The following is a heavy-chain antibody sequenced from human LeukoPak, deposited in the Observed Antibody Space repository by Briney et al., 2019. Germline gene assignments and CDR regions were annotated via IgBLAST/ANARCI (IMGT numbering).Heavy chain of an antibody. J-gene: IGHJ6*03. CDR3: ARLLWGTTVTTSYYYYYYMDV. CDR2: INHSGST. CDR1: GGSCSGYY. Sequence: SETLSLTCAVYGGSCSGYYWSWIRQPPGKGLEWIGEINHSGSTNYNPSLKSRVTISVDTSKNQFYLKLSSVTAADTAVYYCARLLWGTTVTTSYYYYYYMDVWGKGTTVTISS. V-gene: IGHV4-34*01. D-gene: IGHD4-17*01.